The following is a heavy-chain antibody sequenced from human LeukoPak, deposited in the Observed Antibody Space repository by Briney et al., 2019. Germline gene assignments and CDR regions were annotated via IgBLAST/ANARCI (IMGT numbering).Heavy chain of an antibody. J-gene: IGHJ4*02. CDR3: AKSAQYYFDP. CDR2: ISTSGGST. Sequence: SGGSLRLSCAASGFTFSSYDMSWVRQAPGKGLEWVSGISTSGGSTYYADSVKGRFTISRDNSKNTLYLQMNSLRAEDTAVYYCAKSAQYYFDPWGQGTLVTVSS. CDR1: GFTFSSYD. V-gene: IGHV3-23*01.